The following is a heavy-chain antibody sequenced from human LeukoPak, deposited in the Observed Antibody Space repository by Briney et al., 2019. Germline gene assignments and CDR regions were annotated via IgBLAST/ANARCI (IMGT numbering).Heavy chain of an antibody. D-gene: IGHD1-1*01. J-gene: IGHJ6*02. CDR1: GFTFSSYA. CDR3: AKDLSNWNDDEPLGEDYYGMDV. Sequence: GGSLRLSCAASGFTFSSYAMSWVRQAPGKGLEWVSAISGSGGSTYYADSVKGRFTISRDNSKNTLYLQMNSLRAEDTAVYYCAKDLSNWNDDEPLGEDYYGMDVWGQGTTVTVSS. V-gene: IGHV3-23*01. CDR2: ISGSGGST.